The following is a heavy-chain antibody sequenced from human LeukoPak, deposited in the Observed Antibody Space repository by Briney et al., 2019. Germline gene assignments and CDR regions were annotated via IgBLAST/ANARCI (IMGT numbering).Heavy chain of an antibody. V-gene: IGHV4-30-4*01. CDR1: GGSISSDDYY. Sequence: SETLSLTCTVSGGSISSDDYYWSWIRQPPGKGLEWIGYIYYSGSTYYNPSLKSRVTISVDTSKNQFSLKLSSVTAADTAVYYCASSYGDYVPYYYYGMDVWGQGTTVTVSS. CDR2: IYYSGST. CDR3: ASSYGDYVPYYYYGMDV. D-gene: IGHD4-17*01. J-gene: IGHJ6*02.